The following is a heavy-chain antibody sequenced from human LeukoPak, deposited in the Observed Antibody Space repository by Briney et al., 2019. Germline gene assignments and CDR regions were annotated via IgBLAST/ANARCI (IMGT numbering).Heavy chain of an antibody. Sequence: ASETLCLTCTVSGGSISSYYWSWIRQPPGKGLEWIGYIYYSGSTNYNPSLKSRVTISVDTSKNQFSLKLSSVTAADTAVYYCARARGARFLEWWGQGTLVTVSS. CDR2: IYYSGST. CDR3: ARARGARFLEW. J-gene: IGHJ4*02. CDR1: GGSISSYY. D-gene: IGHD3-3*01. V-gene: IGHV4-59*01.